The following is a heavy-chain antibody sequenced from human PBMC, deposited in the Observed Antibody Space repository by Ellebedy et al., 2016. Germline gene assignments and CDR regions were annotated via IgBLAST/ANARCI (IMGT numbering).Heavy chain of an antibody. CDR3: ARQIVVVVATRDYYGLDV. V-gene: IGHV4-59*12. J-gene: IGHJ6*02. CDR2: IYNSGST. CDR1: GGSISSYY. D-gene: IGHD2-15*01. Sequence: SETLSLXXTVSGGSISSYYWSWVRQPPGKGLEWIGYIYNSGSTNYSPSLKSRVTISVDTSKNQFSLILSSVTAADMAVYYCARQIVVVVATRDYYGLDVWGQGTTVTVSS.